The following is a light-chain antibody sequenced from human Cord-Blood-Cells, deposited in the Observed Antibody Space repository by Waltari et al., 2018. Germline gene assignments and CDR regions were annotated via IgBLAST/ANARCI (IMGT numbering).Light chain of an antibody. Sequence: QSALTQPRSVSGSPGQSVTISCTGTSSAVGGYNYVSWYQQHPGKAPKLMIYDVSKRPSGVPDRFSGSKSGNTASLTISGLQAEDEADYYCRSYAGSYTLGVFGTGTKVTVL. CDR3: RSYAGSYTLGV. J-gene: IGLJ1*01. V-gene: IGLV2-11*01. CDR2: DVS. CDR1: SSAVGGYNY.